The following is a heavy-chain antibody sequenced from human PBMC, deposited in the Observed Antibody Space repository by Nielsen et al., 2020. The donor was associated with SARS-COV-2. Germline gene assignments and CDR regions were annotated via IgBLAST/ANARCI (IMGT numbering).Heavy chain of an antibody. CDR1: GFAFSHFA. J-gene: IGHJ4*02. CDR2: ISNDGGST. D-gene: IGHD5-12*01. V-gene: IGHV3-23*01. CDR3: AKQFAKSDFDYVYNF. Sequence: GGSLRLSCAASGFAFSHFAMSWVRHHPGKGLQWVSHISNDGGSTYYAHSVKGRFIISRDNSKDTLYLQMSGLRPEDTAVYYCAKQFAKSDFDYVYNFWGQGTLVTVSS.